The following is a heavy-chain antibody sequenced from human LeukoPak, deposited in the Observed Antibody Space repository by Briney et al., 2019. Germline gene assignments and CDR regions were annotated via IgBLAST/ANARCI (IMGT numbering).Heavy chain of an antibody. CDR2: ISGSGGST. D-gene: IGHD3-22*01. CDR1: GFTFSSYA. CDR3: AKDQVKYYYDSSGAFDI. J-gene: IGHJ3*02. V-gene: IGHV3-23*01. Sequence: GGSLRLSCAASGFTFSSYAMSWVRQAPGKGLEWVSGISGSGGSTYYADSVKGRFTISRDNSKNTLYLQMNSLRAEDTAVYYCAKDQVKYYYDSSGAFDIWGQGTMVTVSS.